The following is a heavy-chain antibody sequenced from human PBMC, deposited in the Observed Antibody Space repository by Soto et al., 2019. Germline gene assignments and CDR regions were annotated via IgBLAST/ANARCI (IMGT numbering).Heavy chain of an antibody. CDR1: GYTFTSYG. CDR3: ARVGTKRIAARPDY. CDR2: ISAYNGNT. J-gene: IGHJ4*02. V-gene: IGHV1-18*04. D-gene: IGHD6-6*01. Sequence: ASVKVSCKASGYTFTSYGISWVRQAPGQGLEWVGWISAYNGNTNYAQKLQGRVTMTTDTSTSTAYMELRSLRPDDTAVYYCARVGTKRIAARPDYWGQGTLVTVSS.